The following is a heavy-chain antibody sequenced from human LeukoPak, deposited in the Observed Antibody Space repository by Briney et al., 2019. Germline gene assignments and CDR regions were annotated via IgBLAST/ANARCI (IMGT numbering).Heavy chain of an antibody. D-gene: IGHD3-10*01. CDR3: ARNYYGSGYYMDV. CDR2: IYYSGST. J-gene: IGHJ6*03. V-gene: IGHV4-39*01. CDR1: GGSISSSSYY. Sequence: SETLSLTCTVSGGSISSSSYYWGWIRQPPGKGLEWIGSIYYSGSTYYNPSLKSRVTISVDTSKNQFSLKLSSVTAADTAVYYCARNYYGSGYYMDVWGKGTTVTISS.